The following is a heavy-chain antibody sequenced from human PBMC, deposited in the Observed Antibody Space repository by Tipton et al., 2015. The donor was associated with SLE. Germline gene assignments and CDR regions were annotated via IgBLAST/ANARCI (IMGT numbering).Heavy chain of an antibody. CDR1: GGSISSSSYY. Sequence: TLSLTCTVSGGSISSSSYYWGWIRQPPGKGLEWIGSIYYSGSTYYSPSLKSRVTISVDTSKNQFSLKLSSVTAADTAVYYCARDGGCSGGSCFDYWGQGTLVTVSS. J-gene: IGHJ4*02. CDR2: IYYSGST. CDR3: ARDGGCSGGSCFDY. V-gene: IGHV4-39*07. D-gene: IGHD2-15*01.